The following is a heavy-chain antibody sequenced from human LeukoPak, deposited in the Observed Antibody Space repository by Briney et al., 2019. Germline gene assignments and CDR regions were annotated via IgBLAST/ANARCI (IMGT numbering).Heavy chain of an antibody. CDR3: ARDDEGSGWYGLSQH. Sequence: PSGTLSLTRAVSGGSISSSNWWSWVRQPPGKGLEWIGEIYHSGSTNYNPSLKSRVTISVDKSKNQFSLKLSSVTAADTAVYYCARDDEGSGWYGLSQHWGQGTLVTVSS. D-gene: IGHD6-19*01. V-gene: IGHV4-4*02. CDR2: IYHSGST. J-gene: IGHJ1*01. CDR1: GGSISSSNW.